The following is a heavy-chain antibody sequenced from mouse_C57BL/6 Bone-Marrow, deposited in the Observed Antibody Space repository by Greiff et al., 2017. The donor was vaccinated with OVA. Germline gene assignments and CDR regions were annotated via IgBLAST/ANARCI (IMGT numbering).Heavy chain of an antibody. V-gene: IGHV1-81*01. Sequence: QVQLQQSGAELARPGASVKLSCKASGYTFTSYGISWVKQRTGQGLEWIGEIYPRSGNTYYNEKFKGKATLTADKSSSTAYMELRSLTSEDSAVYFCWDPYFDDWGQGTTLTVSS. CDR1: GYTFTSYG. J-gene: IGHJ2*01. CDR3: WDPYFDD. CDR2: IYPRSGNT. D-gene: IGHD4-1*01.